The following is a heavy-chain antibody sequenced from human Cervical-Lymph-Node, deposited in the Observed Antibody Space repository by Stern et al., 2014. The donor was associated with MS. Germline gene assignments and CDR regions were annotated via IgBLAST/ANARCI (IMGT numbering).Heavy chain of an antibody. D-gene: IGHD2-8*01. CDR2: ISYDGNHK. Sequence: VQLVESGGAVVQPGRSLRLSCADSGFTFSSYGMHWVRQAPGTGLEWVTVISYDGNHKYSAASVKVRFTISRDNSKTTLHLQMNSVTPDDTAIYYCARDYEDTSMLFDHWGQGTLVTVSS. CDR3: ARDYEDTSMLFDH. J-gene: IGHJ4*02. V-gene: IGHV3-30*03. CDR1: GFTFSSYG.